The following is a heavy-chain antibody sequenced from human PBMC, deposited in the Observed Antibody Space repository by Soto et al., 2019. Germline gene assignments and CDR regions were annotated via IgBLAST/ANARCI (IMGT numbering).Heavy chain of an antibody. CDR2: IYYSGST. J-gene: IGHJ6*02. D-gene: IGHD4-4*01. Sequence: SETLSLTCTVSGGSISSYYWSWIRQPPGKGLEWIGYIYYSGSTNYNPSLKSRVTISVDTSKNQFSLKLSSVTAADTAVYYCARVQYEYYYYGMDVWGQGTTVTVSS. V-gene: IGHV4-59*01. CDR1: GGSISSYY. CDR3: ARVQYEYYYYGMDV.